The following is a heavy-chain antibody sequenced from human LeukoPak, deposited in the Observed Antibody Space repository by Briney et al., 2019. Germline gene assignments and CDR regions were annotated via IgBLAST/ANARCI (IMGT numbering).Heavy chain of an antibody. D-gene: IGHD6-13*01. J-gene: IGHJ4*02. V-gene: IGHV3-23*01. CDR2: IRSTGGGT. CDR1: EFTFSSYA. Sequence: GGSLRLSCAASEFTFSSYAMSWVRQTPGKGLEWVSGIRSTGGGTYYADSVKGRFTISRDNSKNTLYLQMNSLRAEDTAVYYCAKELAAVGVPSFDSWGLGTLVTVSS. CDR3: AKELAAVGVPSFDS.